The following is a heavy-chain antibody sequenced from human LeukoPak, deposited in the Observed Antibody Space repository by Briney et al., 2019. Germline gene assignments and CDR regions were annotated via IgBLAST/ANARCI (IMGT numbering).Heavy chain of an antibody. CDR3: AREVKVPAAIPAYYYYYMDV. V-gene: IGHV1-46*01. CDR2: INPSGGST. J-gene: IGHJ6*03. D-gene: IGHD2-2*02. CDR1: GYTFTSYY. Sequence: ASVKVSCKASGYTFTSYYMHWVRQAPGQGLEWMGIINPSGGSTSYAQKFQGRVTMTRDMSTSTVYMGLSSLRSEDTAVYYCAREVKVPAAIPAYYYYYMDVWGKGTTVTVSS.